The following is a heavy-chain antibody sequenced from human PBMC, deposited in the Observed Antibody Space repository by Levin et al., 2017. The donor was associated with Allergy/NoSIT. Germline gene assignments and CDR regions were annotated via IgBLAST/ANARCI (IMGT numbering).Heavy chain of an antibody. CDR2: INPSGGST. D-gene: IGHD2-15*01. J-gene: IGHJ4*02. Sequence: GESLKISCKASGYTFTSYYMHWVRQAPGQGLEWMGIINPSGGSTSYAQKFQGRVTMTRDTSTSTVYMELSSLRSEDTAVYYCAQDCSGGSCYEYWGQGTLVTVAS. CDR1: GYTFTSYY. CDR3: AQDCSGGSCYEY. V-gene: IGHV1-46*01.